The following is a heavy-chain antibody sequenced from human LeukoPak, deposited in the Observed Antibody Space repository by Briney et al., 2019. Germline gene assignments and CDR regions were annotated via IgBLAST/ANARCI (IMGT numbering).Heavy chain of an antibody. V-gene: IGHV4-59*08. D-gene: IGHD1-26*01. CDR1: GGSFSSHY. CDR2: TNHVGST. J-gene: IGHJ4*02. Sequence: PSETLSLTCAVYGGSFSSHYWSWIRQPPGKGLQWVGYTNHVGSTDYNPSLKSRVTISIDTSKNQFSLKLSSVTAADTAVYYCARHYDGRGSGSYYEDYWGQGTLVIVSS. CDR3: ARHYDGRGSGSYYEDY.